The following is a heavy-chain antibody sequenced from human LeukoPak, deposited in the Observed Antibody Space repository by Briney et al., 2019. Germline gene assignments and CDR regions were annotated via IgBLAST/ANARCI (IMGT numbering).Heavy chain of an antibody. CDR1: GYTFTAHY. D-gene: IGHD6-19*01. J-gene: IGHJ4*02. Sequence: ASVKVSCKASGYTFTAHYMHWVRQAPGQGLEWMGWINPNTGGTRFVQKFQGRVAMTRDTSISTVYMELSSLGSDDTAIYYCARGAAGRSGWFRFDYWGQGTLVTVSS. CDR2: INPNTGGT. CDR3: ARGAAGRSGWFRFDY. V-gene: IGHV1-2*02.